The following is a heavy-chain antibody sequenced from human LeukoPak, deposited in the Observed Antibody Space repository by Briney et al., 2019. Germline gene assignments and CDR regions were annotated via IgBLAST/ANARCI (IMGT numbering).Heavy chain of an antibody. CDR1: GFTVSSNY. D-gene: IGHD3-3*01. V-gene: IGHV3-53*01. J-gene: IGHJ6*02. CDR2: IYSGGST. Sequence: PGGPLRLSCAASGFTVSSNYMSWVRQAPGKGLEWVSVIYSGGSTYYADSVKGRFTISRDNSKNTLYLQMNSLRAEDTAVYYCASYDFWSGYQSTMDVWGQGTTVTVSS. CDR3: ASYDFWSGYQSTMDV.